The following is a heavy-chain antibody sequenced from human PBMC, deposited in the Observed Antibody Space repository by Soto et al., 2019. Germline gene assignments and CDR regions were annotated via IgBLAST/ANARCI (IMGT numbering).Heavy chain of an antibody. D-gene: IGHD1-7*01. V-gene: IGHV1-2*02. Sequence: ASVKVSCKASGYTFTGYYMHWVRQAPGQGLEWMGWINPNSGGTNYAQKFQGRVTMTRDTSINTAYMELSRLRSDDTAVYYCARGPLRRGYNWNYYFDYWGQGTLVTVSS. CDR3: ARGPLRRGYNWNYYFDY. CDR2: INPNSGGT. CDR1: GYTFTGYY. J-gene: IGHJ4*02.